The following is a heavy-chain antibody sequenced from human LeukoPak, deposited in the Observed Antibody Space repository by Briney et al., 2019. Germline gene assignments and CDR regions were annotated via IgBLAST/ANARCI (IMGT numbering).Heavy chain of an antibody. CDR3: ARDSPGYGAYVS. V-gene: IGHV3-7*01. J-gene: IGHJ1*01. CDR1: GFTFTNDY. CDR2: IKEDGSRE. Sequence: GGSLRLSCVVSGFTFTNDYMSWVRQAPGKGLEWVANIKEDGSREYYVDSVKGRFTISRDNAKNSLYLQMDSLTAEDTAVYYCARDSPGYGAYVSWGQGTLVSVSS. D-gene: IGHD5-12*01.